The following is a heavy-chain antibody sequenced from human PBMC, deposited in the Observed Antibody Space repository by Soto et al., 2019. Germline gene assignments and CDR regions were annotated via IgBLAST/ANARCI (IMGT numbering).Heavy chain of an antibody. CDR1: GFTFSSYA. D-gene: IGHD2-15*01. CDR2: ISGSGGST. V-gene: IGHV3-23*01. J-gene: IGHJ4*02. Sequence: GGSLRLSCAASGFTFSSYAMSWVRQAPGKGLEWVSAISGSGGSTYYADSVKGRFTISRDNSKNTLYLQMNSLRAEDTAVYYCAKATITPVPYCSGGSCPRWEVYWGQGTLVTVSS. CDR3: AKATITPVPYCSGGSCPRWEVY.